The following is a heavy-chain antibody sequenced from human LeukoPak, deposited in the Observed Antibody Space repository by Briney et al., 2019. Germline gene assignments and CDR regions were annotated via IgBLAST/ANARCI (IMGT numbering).Heavy chain of an antibody. J-gene: IGHJ4*02. CDR2: IYYSGST. Sequence: SETLSLTCTVSGGSISSSSYYWGWIRQPPGKGLEWIGSIYYSGSTYYNPSLKSRVTISVDTSKNQFSLKLSSVTAADTAVYYCARGDGYSGYDFDYWGQGTLVTVSS. V-gene: IGHV4-39*07. D-gene: IGHD5-12*01. CDR1: GGSISSSSYY. CDR3: ARGDGYSGYDFDY.